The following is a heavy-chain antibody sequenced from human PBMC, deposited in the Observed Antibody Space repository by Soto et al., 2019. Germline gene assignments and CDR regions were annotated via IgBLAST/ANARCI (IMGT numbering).Heavy chain of an antibody. J-gene: IGHJ6*03. D-gene: IGHD3-3*01. CDR1: GGSISSYY. CDR2: IYYSGST. Sequence: SETLSLTCTVSGGSISSYYWSWIRQPPGKGLEWIGYIYYSGSTNYNPSLKSRVTISVDTSKNQFSLKLSSVTAADTAVYYCARHYIMYDFWSALTEDVWGKAIMLTLSS. V-gene: IGHV4-59*08. CDR3: ARHYIMYDFWSALTEDV.